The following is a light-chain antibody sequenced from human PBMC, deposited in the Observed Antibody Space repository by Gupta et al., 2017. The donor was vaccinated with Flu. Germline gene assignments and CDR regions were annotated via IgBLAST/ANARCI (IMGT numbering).Light chain of an antibody. Sequence: QSALTQPASMSGSPGQSITISCTGTSSDVGYYNYVSWYQQHPGKAPNLMVYEVSNRPSGVSNRFSGSKSGNTASLTISGLQAEDEADYYCNSYTSSRTWVFGGGTKLTVL. CDR3: NSYTSSRTWV. V-gene: IGLV2-14*01. CDR2: EVS. J-gene: IGLJ3*02. CDR1: SSDVGYYNY.